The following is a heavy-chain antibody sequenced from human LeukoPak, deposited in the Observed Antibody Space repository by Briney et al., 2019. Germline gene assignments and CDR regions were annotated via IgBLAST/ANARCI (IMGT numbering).Heavy chain of an antibody. D-gene: IGHD4-11*01. CDR1: GFTFSSYS. CDR3: ARGTPTTRDFDY. V-gene: IGHV3-21*01. CDR2: ISSSSSYI. J-gene: IGHJ4*02. Sequence: GGSLRLSCAASGFTFSSYSMNWVRQAPGKGLEWVSSISSSSSYIYYADSVKGRFTISRDNAKNSLYLQMNSLRAEDTAVYYCARGTPTTRDFDYWGQGTLVTVSS.